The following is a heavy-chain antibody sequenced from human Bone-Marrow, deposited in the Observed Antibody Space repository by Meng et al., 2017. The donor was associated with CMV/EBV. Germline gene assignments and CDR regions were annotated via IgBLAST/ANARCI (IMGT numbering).Heavy chain of an antibody. CDR2: IYHSGRT. CDR1: GSMRSGGYY. CDR3: ARVLYSSSWVPLRFDP. J-gene: IGHJ5*02. V-gene: IGHV4-31*02. D-gene: IGHD6-13*01. Sequence: GSMRSGGYYGSWIRQHPGKGLEWIGYIYHSGRTYYNPSLKSRVTISVDTSKNQFSLKLSSVTAADTAVYYCARVLYSSSWVPLRFDPWGQGTLVTVSS.